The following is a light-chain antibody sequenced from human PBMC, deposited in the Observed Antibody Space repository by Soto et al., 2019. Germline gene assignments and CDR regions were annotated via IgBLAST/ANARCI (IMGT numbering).Light chain of an antibody. CDR3: AAWDDSLNGVV. V-gene: IGLV1-44*01. Sequence: QSVLTQPPSVSGTPGQRVTISCSGSSSNIGSNAVNWYQQLPKTAPKLLIYSDNHRPSGVPDRFSVSKSGTSASLAISGLQSEDEADYYCAAWDDSLNGVVFGGGTKLTVL. J-gene: IGLJ2*01. CDR1: SSNIGSNA. CDR2: SDN.